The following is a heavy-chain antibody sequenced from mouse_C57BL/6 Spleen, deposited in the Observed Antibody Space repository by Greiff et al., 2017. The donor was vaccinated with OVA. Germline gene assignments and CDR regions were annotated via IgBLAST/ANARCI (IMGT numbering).Heavy chain of an antibody. J-gene: IGHJ1*03. CDR2: TSYSGST. V-gene: IGHV3-8*01. CDR3: ARYYDGYQGWYFDV. D-gene: IGHD2-3*01. Sequence: EVKLMESGPGLAKPSQTLSLTCSVTGYSITSDYWNWIRKFPGNKLEYMGYTSYSGSTYYNPSLKSRISITRDTSKNQYYLQLNSVTTEDTATYYCARYYDGYQGWYFDVWGTGTTVTVSS. CDR1: GYSITSDY.